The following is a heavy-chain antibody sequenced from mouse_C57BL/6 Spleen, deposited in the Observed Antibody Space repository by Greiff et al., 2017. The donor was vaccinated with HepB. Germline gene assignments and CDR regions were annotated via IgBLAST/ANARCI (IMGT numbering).Heavy chain of an antibody. CDR1: GYSITSGYY. CDR3: AMYDYDDYFDY. Sequence: EVKLMESGPGLVKPSQSLSLTCSVTGYSITSGYYWNWIRQFPGNKLEWMGYISYDGSNNYNPSLKNRISITRDTSKNQFFLKLNSVTTEDTATYYCAMYDYDDYFDYWGQGTTLTVSS. D-gene: IGHD2-4*01. CDR2: ISYDGSN. V-gene: IGHV3-6*01. J-gene: IGHJ2*01.